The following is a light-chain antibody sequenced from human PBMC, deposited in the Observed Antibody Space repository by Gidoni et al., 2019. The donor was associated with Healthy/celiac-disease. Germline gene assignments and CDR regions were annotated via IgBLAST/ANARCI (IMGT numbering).Light chain of an antibody. CDR1: QSVSSSY. V-gene: IGKV3-20*01. CDR3: QQYGSSRGS. CDR2: GAS. J-gene: IGKJ2*03. Sequence: ILLTQPPGTLSLSPGERPTLPCRASQSVSSSYLAWYQQKPGQAPRLLIYGASSRATGIPDRFSGSGSGTDFTLTISRLEPEDFAVYYCQQYGSSRGSFGQGTKLEIK.